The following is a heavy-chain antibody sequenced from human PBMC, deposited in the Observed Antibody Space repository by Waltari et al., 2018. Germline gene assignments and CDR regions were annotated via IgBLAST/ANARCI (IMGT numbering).Heavy chain of an antibody. CDR2: IIPIFGTA. Sequence: QVQLVQSGAEVKKPGSSVKVSCKASGGTFSSYAISWVRQAPGQGLEWMGGIIPIFGTANYAQKFQGRVTITTDESTSTAYMELSSLRSEDTALYYCTRDPGYSGRPPNYLDYWGQGTLVSVSS. J-gene: IGHJ4*02. CDR3: TRDPGYSGRPPNYLDY. D-gene: IGHD6-13*01. CDR1: GGTFSSYA. V-gene: IGHV1-69*05.